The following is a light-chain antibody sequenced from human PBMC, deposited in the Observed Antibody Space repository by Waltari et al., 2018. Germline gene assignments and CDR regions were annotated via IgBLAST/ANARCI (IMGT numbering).Light chain of an antibody. CDR3: AAWDSRLNGVV. Sequence: QSVLTQPPSASGTPGQRVSISCSGSASNIGSDSVNWYQQLPGAAPKLLSYIDNRRPAGVPDRFSGSKSGTSASLAISGLQSEDEADYYCAAWDSRLNGVVFGGGTRLTVL. V-gene: IGLV1-44*01. J-gene: IGLJ2*01. CDR1: ASNIGSDS. CDR2: IDN.